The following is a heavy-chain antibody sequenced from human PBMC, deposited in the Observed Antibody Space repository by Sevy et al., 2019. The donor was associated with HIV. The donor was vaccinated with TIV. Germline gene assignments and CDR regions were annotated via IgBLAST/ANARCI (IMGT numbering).Heavy chain of an antibody. V-gene: IGHV3-21*01. Sequence: GGSLRLSCAASGFTFSSYSMNWVRQAPGKGLEWVSSISSSSSYIYYADSVKGRFTISRDNAKNSMYLQMNSLRAEDTVVYYCARGPYYYDSSGYYSYDAFDIWGQGTMVTVSS. CDR1: GFTFSSYS. CDR2: ISSSSSYI. CDR3: ARGPYYYDSSGYYSYDAFDI. D-gene: IGHD3-22*01. J-gene: IGHJ3*02.